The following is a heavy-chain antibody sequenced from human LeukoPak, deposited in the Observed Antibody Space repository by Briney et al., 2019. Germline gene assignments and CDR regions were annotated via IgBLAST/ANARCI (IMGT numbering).Heavy chain of an antibody. D-gene: IGHD5-18*01. CDR3: ARVRYSYGYASAFDI. CDR1: GFTFDDYG. J-gene: IGHJ3*02. V-gene: IGHV3-20*04. CDR2: INWNGGST. Sequence: GGSLRLTCAASGFTFDDYGMSWVRQAPGKGLEWVSGINWNGGSTGYADSVKGRVTISRENAKNSLYLQMNSLRAEDTALYYCARVRYSYGYASAFDIWGQGTMVTVSS.